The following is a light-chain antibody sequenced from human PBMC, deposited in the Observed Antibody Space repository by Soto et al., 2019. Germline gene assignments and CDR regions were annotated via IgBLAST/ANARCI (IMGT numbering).Light chain of an antibody. J-gene: IGLJ2*01. CDR1: SSDVGAYDF. Sequence: QSALTQPASVSGSPGQSITISCTGTSSDVGAYDFVSWYQHYPGKAPKLVTFDVTHRPPGISDRFSGSKSANTASLTISGLQAEDEAFYYCSSYTTRSTLVFGGGTKLIVL. V-gene: IGLV2-14*01. CDR3: SSYTTRSTLV. CDR2: DVT.